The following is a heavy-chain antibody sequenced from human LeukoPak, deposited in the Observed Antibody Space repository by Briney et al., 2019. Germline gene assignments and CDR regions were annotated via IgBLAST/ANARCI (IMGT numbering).Heavy chain of an antibody. D-gene: IGHD3-16*01. CDR2: IGGKAYGGTT. CDR1: GFTFGDYG. V-gene: IGHV3-49*04. CDR3: ARDYDWAVVAFDY. J-gene: IGHJ4*02. Sequence: GGSLRLSCTASGFTFGDYGMSWVRQAPGKGLEWVGFIGGKAYGGTTEYAASVKGRFTISRDDSKSFAYLQMNSMRAEDTAVYYCARDYDWAVVAFDYWGQGTLVTVSS.